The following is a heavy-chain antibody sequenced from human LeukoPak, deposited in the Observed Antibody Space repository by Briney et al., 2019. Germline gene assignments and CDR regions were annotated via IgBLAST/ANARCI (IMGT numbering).Heavy chain of an antibody. CDR3: ARDLGQYYDTSDNWFDP. J-gene: IGHJ5*02. V-gene: IGHV3-66*01. D-gene: IGHD3-22*01. Sequence: GGSLRLSCAASGFTVSGDYMSWVRQAPGRGLEWVSVIYSGGKPYYTDSVKGRFTISRDNSKNTLYLQMNSLRAEDTAVYYCARDLGQYYDTSDNWFDPWGQGALVTVSS. CDR2: IYSGGKP. CDR1: GFTVSGDY.